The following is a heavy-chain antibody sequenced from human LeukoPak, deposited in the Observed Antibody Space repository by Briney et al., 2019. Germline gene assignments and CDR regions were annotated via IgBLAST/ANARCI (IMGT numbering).Heavy chain of an antibody. Sequence: PSETLSLTCTVSGGSISSYYWSWIRQPPGKGLEWIGYIYYSGSTNYNPSLKSRVTISLDTSKNQFSLKLSSVTAADTAVYYCAGEIVVVPAAFYYYYYMDVWGKGATVTVSS. CDR3: AGEIVVVPAAFYYYYYMDV. D-gene: IGHD2-2*01. J-gene: IGHJ6*03. CDR1: GGSISSYY. CDR2: IYYSGST. V-gene: IGHV4-59*12.